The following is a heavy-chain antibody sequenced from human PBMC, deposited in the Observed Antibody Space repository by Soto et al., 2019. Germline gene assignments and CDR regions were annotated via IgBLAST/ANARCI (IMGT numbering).Heavy chain of an antibody. V-gene: IGHV1-18*01. J-gene: IGHJ4*02. D-gene: IGHD3-10*01. CDR1: GYTFTSYG. CDR3: ARCAEVRGVILYYFDY. CDR2: ISAYNGNT. Sequence: ASVKVSCKTSGYTFTSYGISWVRQAPGQGLEWMGWISAYNGNTNYAQKLQGRVTMTTDTSTSTAYMELRSLRSDDTAVYYCARCAEVRGVILYYFDYWGQGTLVTVSS.